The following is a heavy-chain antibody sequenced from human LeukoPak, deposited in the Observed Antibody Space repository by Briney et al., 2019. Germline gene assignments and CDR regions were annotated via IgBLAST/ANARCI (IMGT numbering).Heavy chain of an antibody. J-gene: IGHJ4*02. CDR3: ARARGEATLFDY. D-gene: IGHD3-16*01. CDR1: GGSFSSGSYY. CDR2: IYYSGST. Sequence: PSETLSLTCTVSGGSFSSGSYYWSWIRQPPGKGLEWIGYIYYSGSTNYNPSLKSRLTISVDTSKNQVSLKLSSVPAADTAVYYCARARGEATLFDYWGQGALVTVSS. V-gene: IGHV4-61*01.